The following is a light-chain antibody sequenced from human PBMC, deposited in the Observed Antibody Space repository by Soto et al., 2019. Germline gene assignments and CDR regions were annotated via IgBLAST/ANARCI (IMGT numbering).Light chain of an antibody. CDR3: QQSYSTPPFT. CDR2: SAS. CDR1: QSISSF. V-gene: IGKV1-39*01. Sequence: VQMVQSPSSLSASVGERVTITCRTSQSISSFLNCYQQKPGKPPKLLIFSASNFQSGVPSRFSGSGSGTDFTLTISSLQPEDFATYYCQQSYSTPPFTFGPGTKVDI. J-gene: IGKJ3*01.